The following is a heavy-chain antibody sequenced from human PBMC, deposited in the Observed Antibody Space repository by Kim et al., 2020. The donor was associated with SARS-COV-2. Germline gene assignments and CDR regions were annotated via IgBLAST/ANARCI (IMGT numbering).Heavy chain of an antibody. D-gene: IGHD6-13*01. CDR1: GFTFSDSY. Sequence: GGSLRLSCAASGFTFSDSYMSWIRQSPGKGLEWLSYISSSGSTIYYADSVKGRFTISRDNAKNSLYLQMNSLRAEDTAVYYCARAGQIAAALFDYWGQGTLVTVSS. V-gene: IGHV3-11*04. CDR2: ISSSGSTI. CDR3: ARAGQIAAALFDY. J-gene: IGHJ4*02.